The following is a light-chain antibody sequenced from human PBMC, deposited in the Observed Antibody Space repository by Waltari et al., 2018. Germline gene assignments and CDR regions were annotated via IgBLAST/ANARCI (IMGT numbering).Light chain of an antibody. J-gene: IGLJ3*02. V-gene: IGLV3-21*02. CDR1: NIESKG. Sequence: SYVLTQPPSLSVAPGQTAKISCGGNNIESKGVHWYKQKPGQAPLLVMYDYTERPSGVPERLAGSNAGNTASLTISRVDAGDEADYYCHVWDSNTGVFGGGTKLTVL. CDR3: HVWDSNTGV. CDR2: DYT.